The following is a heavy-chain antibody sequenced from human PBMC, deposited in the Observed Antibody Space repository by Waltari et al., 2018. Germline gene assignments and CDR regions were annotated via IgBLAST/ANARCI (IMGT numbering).Heavy chain of an antibody. V-gene: IGHV3-53*01. CDR1: GFTVSSHY. CDR2: IYSGGRT. D-gene: IGHD3-3*01. CDR3: ARVRYAWNFDFWSGAYNWFDP. J-gene: IGHJ5*02. Sequence: EVQLVESGGGLIQPGGSLSLSCAASGFTVSSHYMSWVRQAPGKGLDWVSVIYSGGRTYYADSVKGRFTISRDNSKNTLYLQMNSLRAEDTAVYYCARVRYAWNFDFWSGAYNWFDPWGQGTLVTVSS.